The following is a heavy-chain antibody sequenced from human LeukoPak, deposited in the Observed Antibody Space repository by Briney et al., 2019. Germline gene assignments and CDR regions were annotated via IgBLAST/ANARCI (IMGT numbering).Heavy chain of an antibody. D-gene: IGHD4-17*01. CDR1: GGSITRSSYY. CDR3: ARDFRGASTVTARNAFDI. CDR2: IYYSGST. V-gene: IGHV4-31*03. Sequence: SETLSLTCSVSGGSITRSSYYWGWIRQPPGKGLEWIGYIYYSGSTYYNPSLKSRVTISVDTSKNQFSLKLSSVTAADTAVYYCARDFRGASTVTARNAFDIWGQGTVVTVSS. J-gene: IGHJ3*02.